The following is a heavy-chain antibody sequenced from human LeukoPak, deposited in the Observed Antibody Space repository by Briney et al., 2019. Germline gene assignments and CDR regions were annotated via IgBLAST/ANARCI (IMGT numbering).Heavy chain of an antibody. CDR3: ARGGQGDGYSADEAFDF. J-gene: IGHJ3*01. D-gene: IGHD5-24*01. Sequence: SQTLSLTCAISEDSVSSNGFACNGIGRSPSRGLNWLGRTYYRSKWYNDYAVSVKSRIAINPDTSKDQFSLQLNSVTPEDTAVYYCARGGQGDGYSADEAFDFWGQGTMVTVSS. CDR2: TYYRSKWYN. V-gene: IGHV6-1*01. CDR1: EDSVSSNGFA.